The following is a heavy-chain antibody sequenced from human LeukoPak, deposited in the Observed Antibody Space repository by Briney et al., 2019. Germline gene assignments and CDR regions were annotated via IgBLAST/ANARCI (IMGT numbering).Heavy chain of an antibody. V-gene: IGHV3-7*03. CDR1: GFMFSSYW. CDR2: IKQDGSEK. J-gene: IGHJ3*02. CDR3: ARDVIGGAFDI. Sequence: GGSLSLSCAASGFMFSSYWMTWVRQAPGKGLEWVANIKQDGSEKYYMSSVRGRFTISRDNAKNSLYLQMNNVRAEDTAVYYCARDVIGGAFDIWGQGTMVTVSS. D-gene: IGHD3-16*01.